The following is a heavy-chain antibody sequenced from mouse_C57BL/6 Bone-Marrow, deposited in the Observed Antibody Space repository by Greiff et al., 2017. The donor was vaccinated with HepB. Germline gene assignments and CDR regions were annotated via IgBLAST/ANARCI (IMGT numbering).Heavy chain of an antibody. CDR3: AREGYHPYYFDY. J-gene: IGHJ2*01. CDR2: IDPSDSYT. CDR1: GYTFTSYW. Sequence: QLQQPGAELVMPGASVKLSCKASGYTFTSYWMHWVKQRPGQGLEWIGEIDPSDSYTNYNQKFKGKSTLTVDKSSSTAYMQLSSLTSEDSAVYYCAREGYHPYYFDYWGQGTTLTVSS. V-gene: IGHV1-69*01.